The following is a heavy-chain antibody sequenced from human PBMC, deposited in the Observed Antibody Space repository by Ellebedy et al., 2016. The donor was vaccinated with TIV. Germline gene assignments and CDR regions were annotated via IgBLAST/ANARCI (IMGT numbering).Heavy chain of an antibody. CDR1: GFTFSSYW. CDR3: ARSSYRYCSSTSCYPYYFFDY. V-gene: IGHV3-7*01. CDR2: IKQDGSEK. J-gene: IGHJ4*02. Sequence: GGSLRLSXAASGFTFSSYWMSWVRQAPGKGLEWVANIKQDGSEKYYVDSVKGRFTISRDNAKNSLYLQMNSLRAEDTAVYYCARSSYRYCSSTSCYPYYFFDYWGQGTLVTVSS. D-gene: IGHD2-2*01.